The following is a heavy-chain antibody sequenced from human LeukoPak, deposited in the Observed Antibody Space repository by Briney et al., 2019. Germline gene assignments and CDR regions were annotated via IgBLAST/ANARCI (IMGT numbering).Heavy chain of an antibody. J-gene: IGHJ4*02. Sequence: GRSLRLSCVASGFTFDDYAMHWVRQAPGKGLEWVSGIAWNTNNVAYADSVKGRFTISRDNAKNSLYLQMNGLRAEDTALYYCARAFNGASGSYLSVYPDYWGQGTLVTVSS. CDR1: GFTFDDYA. D-gene: IGHD1-26*01. CDR2: IAWNTNNV. V-gene: IGHV3-9*01. CDR3: ARAFNGASGSYLSVYPDY.